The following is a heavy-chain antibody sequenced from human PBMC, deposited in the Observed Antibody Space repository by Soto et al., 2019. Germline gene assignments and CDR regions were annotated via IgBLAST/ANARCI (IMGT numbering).Heavy chain of an antibody. CDR2: IYYSGST. Sequence: PSETLSLTCTVSGGSISSGGYYWSWIRQHPGKGLEWIGYIYYSGSTYYNPSLKSRVTISVDTSKNQFSLKLTSVTAADTAVYYGARYSNCGYNGDDKLEYWGQGTLVSDPS. CDR1: GGSISSGGYY. CDR3: ARYSNCGYNGDDKLEY. J-gene: IGHJ4*02. V-gene: IGHV4-31*03. D-gene: IGHD5-12*01.